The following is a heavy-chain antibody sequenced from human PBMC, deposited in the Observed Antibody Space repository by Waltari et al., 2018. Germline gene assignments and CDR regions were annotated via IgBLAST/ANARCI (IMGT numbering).Heavy chain of an antibody. CDR2: ISSSSSYI. CDR1: GFTFSSYT. D-gene: IGHD6-13*01. J-gene: IGHJ4*02. V-gene: IGHV3-21*01. CDR3: ARDKRQQVYDY. Sequence: EVQLVESGGGLVKPGGSLRLSCAAYGFTFSSYTMHWVRQAPGKGLEWVSSISSSSSYIYYADSVKGRFTISRDNAKNSLYLQMNSLRAEDTAVYYCARDKRQQVYDYWGQGTLVTVSS.